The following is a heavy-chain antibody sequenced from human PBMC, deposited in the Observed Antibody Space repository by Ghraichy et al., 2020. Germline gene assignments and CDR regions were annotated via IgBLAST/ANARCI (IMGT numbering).Heavy chain of an antibody. CDR3: AKDPGWDDYGDYRDGDAFDI. V-gene: IGHV3-23*01. Sequence: GESLNISCAASGFTFSSYAMSWVRQAPGKGLEWVSAISGSGGSTYYADSVKGRFTISRDNSKNTLYLQMNSLRAEDTAVYYCAKDPGWDDYGDYRDGDAFDIWGQGTMVTVSS. CDR1: GFTFSSYA. CDR2: ISGSGGST. J-gene: IGHJ3*02. D-gene: IGHD4-17*01.